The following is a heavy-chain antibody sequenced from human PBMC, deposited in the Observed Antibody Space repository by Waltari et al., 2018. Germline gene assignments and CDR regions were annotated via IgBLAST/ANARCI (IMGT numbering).Heavy chain of an antibody. CDR1: GGSISSSSYY. V-gene: IGHV4-39*07. CDR2: IYYSGST. Sequence: QLQLQESGPGLVKPSETLSLTCTVSGGSISSSSYYWGWIRQPPGKGLEWIGSIYYSGSTYYNPSLKSRVTISVDTSKNQFSLKLSSVTAADTAVYYCARDRNRYSSSSGWFDPWGQGTLVTVSS. D-gene: IGHD6-6*01. CDR3: ARDRNRYSSSSGWFDP. J-gene: IGHJ5*02.